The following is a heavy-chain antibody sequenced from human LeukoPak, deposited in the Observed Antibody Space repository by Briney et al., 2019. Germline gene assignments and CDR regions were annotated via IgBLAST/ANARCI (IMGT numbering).Heavy chain of an antibody. CDR3: ASDKSDYDILTGSYNDPK. Sequence: GGSLRLPFEASGSTFSSYGRSWFRQAQGKGLKGVANIKPDGSEKYYVDSVKGRFTISRDNAKNSLYLQLNSLRAEDTAVYYCASDKSDYDILTGSYNDPKWGQGTLVTVSS. CDR1: GSTFSSYG. D-gene: IGHD3-9*01. V-gene: IGHV3-7*01. CDR2: IKPDGSEK. J-gene: IGHJ1*01.